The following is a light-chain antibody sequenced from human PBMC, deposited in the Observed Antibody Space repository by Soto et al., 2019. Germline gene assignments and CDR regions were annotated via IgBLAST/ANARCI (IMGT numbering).Light chain of an antibody. CDR2: EVT. CDR3: SSFTSRLTFV. V-gene: IGLV2-14*01. CDR1: RRDVGAYNY. J-gene: IGLJ1*01. Sequence: QSVLTQPASVSGSPAQSIAISCAGTRRDVGAYNYVSWYQQHPGKAPKLMISEVTNRPSGVSHRFSGSKSGNTASLTISGLQAEDEADYYCSSFTSRLTFVFGTSTKVTVL.